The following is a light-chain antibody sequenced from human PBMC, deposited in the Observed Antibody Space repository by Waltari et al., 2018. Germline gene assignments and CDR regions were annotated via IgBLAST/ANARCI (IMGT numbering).Light chain of an antibody. J-gene: IGKJ2*01. CDR2: AAS. CDR1: QNIHKF. CDR3: QQSYSTPYT. Sequence: DIHMTQSPSSLSASVGDRVSIPCRASQNIHKFLNWYQQQPGKAPKLLIYAASNLQGGVPSWFSGSGSGTDFTLTISSLQPADFATYYGQQSYSTPYTFGQGTKVEIK. V-gene: IGKV1-39*01.